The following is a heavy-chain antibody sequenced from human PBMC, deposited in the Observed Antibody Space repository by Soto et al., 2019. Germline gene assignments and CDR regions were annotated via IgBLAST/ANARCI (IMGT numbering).Heavy chain of an antibody. CDR2: ISYDGSNK. Sequence: QVQLVESGGGVVQPGRSLRLSCAASGFTFSSYAMHWVRQAPGKGLEWVAVISYDGSNKYYADSVKGRFTISRDNSKNTLYLQMNSLRSEATAGYYCAREGVVRGGISVWGQGTLVIVSS. V-gene: IGHV3-30-3*01. CDR1: GFTFSSYA. CDR3: AREGVVRGGISV. D-gene: IGHD3-10*01. J-gene: IGHJ4*02.